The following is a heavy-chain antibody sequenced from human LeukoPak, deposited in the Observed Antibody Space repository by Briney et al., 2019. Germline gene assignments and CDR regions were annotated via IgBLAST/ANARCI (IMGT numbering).Heavy chain of an antibody. Sequence: ASVKVSCKASGYTFTGYYVHWVRQAPGQGLEWLGWINPNSGGTNYAQKFQGRVTMTRDTSISTAYMELSRLRSDDTAVYYCARSDWQWLVVDYWGQGTLVTVSS. CDR3: ARSDWQWLVVDY. V-gene: IGHV1-2*02. CDR2: INPNSGGT. D-gene: IGHD6-19*01. CDR1: GYTFTGYY. J-gene: IGHJ4*02.